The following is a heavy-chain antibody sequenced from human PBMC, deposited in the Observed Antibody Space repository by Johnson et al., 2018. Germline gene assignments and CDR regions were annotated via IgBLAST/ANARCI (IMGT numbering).Heavy chain of an antibody. Sequence: VQLVESGGGLVQPGRSLRLSCTASGFTFGDYAMSWFRQAPGKGLEWVGFIRNKAYGGTTEYAASVKGRFTISRDDSKSIAYLQMNSLKTGDTAVYYCTKVQTEIYYYYYMDVWGKGTTVTVSS. CDR3: TKVQTEIYYYYYMDV. J-gene: IGHJ6*03. CDR1: GFTFGDYA. V-gene: IGHV3-49*03. D-gene: IGHD5-24*01. CDR2: IRNKAYGGTT.